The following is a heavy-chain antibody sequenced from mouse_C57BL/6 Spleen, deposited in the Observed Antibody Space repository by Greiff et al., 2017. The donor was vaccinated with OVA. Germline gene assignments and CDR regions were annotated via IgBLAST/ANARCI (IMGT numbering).Heavy chain of an antibody. CDR2: INYDGSST. V-gene: IGHV5-16*01. D-gene: IGHD1-1*02. CDR3: AREYGGYFDV. Sequence: DVKLEESEGGLVQPGSSMKLSCTASGFTFSDYYMAWVRQVPEKGLEWVANINYDGSSTYYLDSLKSRFIISRDNAKKILYLQMSSLKSEDTATYYCAREYGGYFDVWGTGTTVTVSS. J-gene: IGHJ1*03. CDR1: GFTFSDYY.